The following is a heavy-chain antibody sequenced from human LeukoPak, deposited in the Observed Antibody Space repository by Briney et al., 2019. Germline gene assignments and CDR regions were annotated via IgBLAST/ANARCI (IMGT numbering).Heavy chain of an antibody. J-gene: IGHJ5*02. CDR2: ISSSGGTI. CDR3: ARVVVTMVRGVIPGWFDP. D-gene: IGHD3-10*01. CDR1: GFTFSSYE. V-gene: IGHV3-48*03. Sequence: PGGSLRLSCAASGFTFSSYEMNWVRQAPGKGLEWVSYISSSGGTIYYADSVKGRFTISRDNAKNSLYLQMNSLRAEDTAVYYCARVVVTMVRGVIPGWFDPWGQGTLVTVSS.